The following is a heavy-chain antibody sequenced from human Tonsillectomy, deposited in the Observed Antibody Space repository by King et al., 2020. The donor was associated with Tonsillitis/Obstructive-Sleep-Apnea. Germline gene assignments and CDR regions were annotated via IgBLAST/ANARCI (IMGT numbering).Heavy chain of an antibody. J-gene: IGHJ4*02. CDR3: ARDARGDYGDYVGFDY. CDR2: IYSGVNT. Sequence: VQLVESGGGLIQPGGSLRLSCAASGFTVSSNHMNWVRQAPGKGLEWVSVIYSGVNTYYADSVKGRFTISRDNSKNTGYLQMNSLRVEDTAVYYCARDARGDYGDYVGFDYWGQGTLVTVSS. V-gene: IGHV3-53*01. CDR1: GFTVSSNH. D-gene: IGHD4-17*01.